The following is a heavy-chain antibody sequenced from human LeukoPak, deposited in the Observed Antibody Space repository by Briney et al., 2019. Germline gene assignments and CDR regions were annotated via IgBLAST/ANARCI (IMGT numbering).Heavy chain of an antibody. CDR1: GFNVSGKY. CDR2: IYCDGTI. D-gene: IGHD3-22*01. J-gene: IGHJ4*02. Sequence: GGSLRLSCAACGFNVSGKYMSGNAQAPGKGLDFASVIYCDGTIYSATSGKGRFTNSRDNSKNTLYLQINSLRAKDTAVYYWARDVLRSSGAYWGQGTLVTVAS. CDR3: ARDVLRSSGAY. V-gene: IGHV3-53*01.